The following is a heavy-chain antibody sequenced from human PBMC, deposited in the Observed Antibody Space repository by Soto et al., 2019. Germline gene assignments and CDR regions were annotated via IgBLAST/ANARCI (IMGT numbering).Heavy chain of an antibody. Sequence: LSLTCTVSGGSIGGSNYFWGWLRQSPGTGLEWLGTIYSSGSTYYNPSLKSRITMSLDTSKNQFSLSLGSVTAADTAVYYCTRRRFGVRGVTTMDVWGPGTTVTVSS. CDR2: IYSSGST. J-gene: IGHJ6*02. V-gene: IGHV4-39*01. CDR3: TRRRFGVRGVTTMDV. D-gene: IGHD3-10*01. CDR1: GGSIGGSNYF.